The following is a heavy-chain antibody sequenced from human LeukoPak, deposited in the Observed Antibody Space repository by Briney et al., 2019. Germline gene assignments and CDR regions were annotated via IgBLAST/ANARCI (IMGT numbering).Heavy chain of an antibody. CDR3: ARGYCSGGSCSFDY. CDR1: GGSISSGDYY. D-gene: IGHD2-15*01. CDR2: IYYSGST. Sequence: PSETLSLTCTVSGGSISSGDYYWSWLRQPPGKGLEWIGYIYYSGSTYYNPSLKSRVTISVDTSKNQFSLKLSSVTAADTAVYYCARGYCSGGSCSFDYWGQGTLVTVSS. J-gene: IGHJ4*02. V-gene: IGHV4-30-4*08.